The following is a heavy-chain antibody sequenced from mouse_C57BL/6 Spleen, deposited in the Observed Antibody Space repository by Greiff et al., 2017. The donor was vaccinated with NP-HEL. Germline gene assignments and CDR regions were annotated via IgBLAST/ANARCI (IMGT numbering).Heavy chain of an antibody. V-gene: IGHV1-55*01. CDR3: ARNYYGSSPFAY. CDR2: IYPGSGST. J-gene: IGHJ3*01. Sequence: QVHLPHHFSSLFNPFYSVKMSCKASGYTFTSYWITWVKQRPGQGLEWIGDIYPGSGSTNYNEKFKSKATLTVDTSSSTAYMQLSSLTSEDSAVYYCARNYYGSSPFAYWGQGTLVTVSA. D-gene: IGHD1-1*01. CDR1: GYTFTSYW.